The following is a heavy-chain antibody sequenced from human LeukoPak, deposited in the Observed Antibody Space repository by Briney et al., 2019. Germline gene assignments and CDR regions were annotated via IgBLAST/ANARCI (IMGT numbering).Heavy chain of an antibody. CDR3: AKDSDILTGFYGY. CDR1: GFTFSSYA. CDR2: ISGSGGST. J-gene: IGHJ4*02. Sequence: GGCLRLSCAASGFTFSSYAMSWVRQAPGKGLEWGSAISGSGGSTYYADSVKGRFTISRDNSKNTLYLQMNSLRAEDTAVYYCAKDSDILTGFYGYWGQGTLVTVSS. D-gene: IGHD3-9*01. V-gene: IGHV3-23*01.